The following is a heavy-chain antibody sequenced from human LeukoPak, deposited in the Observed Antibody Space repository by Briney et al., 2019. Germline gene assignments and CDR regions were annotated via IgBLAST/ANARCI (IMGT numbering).Heavy chain of an antibody. CDR3: ARGSYDSSGYSYDAFDI. V-gene: IGHV4-34*01. Sequence: SETLSLTCAVYGGSFSGYYWSWIRQPPGKGLEWIGEINHSGSTNYNPSLKSRVTISVDTSKNQFSLKLSSVTAADTAVYYCARGSYDSSGYSYDAFDIWGQGTMVTVSS. CDR1: GGSFSGYY. D-gene: IGHD3-22*01. CDR2: INHSGST. J-gene: IGHJ3*02.